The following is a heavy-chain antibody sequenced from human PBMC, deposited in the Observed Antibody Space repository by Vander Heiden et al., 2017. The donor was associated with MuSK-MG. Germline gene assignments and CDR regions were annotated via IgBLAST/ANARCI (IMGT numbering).Heavy chain of an antibody. CDR1: GEQFNYYS. CDR2: VNYSGAV. Sequence: RLLQWSSGLLRPSETLSVTCDIYGEQFNYYSWTWIRQAPTRGLEWMGDVNYSGAVTHNPYIKSRTTISIDTQKGRVSLQMSSVTPADTAVYFCAGHRGDGNICDNWGPGTLGTVTS. J-gene: IGHJ4*02. CDR3: AGHRGDGNICDN. D-gene: IGHD1-1*01. V-gene: IGHV4-34*04.